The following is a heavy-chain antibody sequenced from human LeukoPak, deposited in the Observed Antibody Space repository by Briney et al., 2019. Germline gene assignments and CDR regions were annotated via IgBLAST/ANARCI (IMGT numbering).Heavy chain of an antibody. CDR1: GFAFSSYA. V-gene: IGHV3-23*01. D-gene: IGHD3-9*01. Sequence: GGSVRLSCAASGFAFSSYAMSWVRQAPGKGLEWVSAISGSGGSTFYADYVKGRFTISRDNSKNTLYLQMNSLRAEDTAVYYCPKAAYEILTGPIDYWGQGTLVTVSS. CDR2: ISGSGGST. J-gene: IGHJ4*02. CDR3: PKAAYEILTGPIDY.